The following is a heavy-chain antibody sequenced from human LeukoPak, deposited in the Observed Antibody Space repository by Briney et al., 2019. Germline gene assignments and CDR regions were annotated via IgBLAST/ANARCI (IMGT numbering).Heavy chain of an antibody. CDR3: ARMGYYYYMDV. CDR2: IGTAGDT. D-gene: IGHD5-24*01. CDR1: EITFSTYY. Sequence: GTLTLTCAASEITFSTYYLNWVRQSPGKGLEWVSAIGTAGDTYYPGSVKGRFTISRENAKNSLYLQMNSLRAGDTAVYYCARMGYYYYMDVWGKGTTVTVSS. V-gene: IGHV3-13*01. J-gene: IGHJ6*03.